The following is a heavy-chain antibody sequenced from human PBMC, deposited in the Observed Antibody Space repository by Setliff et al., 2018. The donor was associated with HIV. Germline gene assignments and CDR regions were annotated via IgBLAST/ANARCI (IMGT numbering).Heavy chain of an antibody. CDR1: GGTFNNHA. V-gene: IGHV1-69*13. CDR3: GRGKHYSPGSPPLYDS. Sequence: ASVKVCCKTSGGTFNNHAITWVRQAPGQGLEWMGEFIPFFGTTNYAQKFQGRLSFTADASTNTAYMELSSLRSEDTAVFYCGRGKHYSPGSPPLYDSWGQGTLVTVSS. D-gene: IGHD3-10*01. CDR2: FIPFFGTT. J-gene: IGHJ4*02.